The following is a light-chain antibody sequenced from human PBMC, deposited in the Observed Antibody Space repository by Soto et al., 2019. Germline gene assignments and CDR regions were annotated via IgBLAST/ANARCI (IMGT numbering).Light chain of an antibody. CDR2: DAS. J-gene: IGKJ1*01. Sequence: DIQMTQSRSTLSASVGYRVTITCRASQSISSWLAWYQQKPGKAPKLLIYDASSLESGVPSRFSGSGSGTEFTLTISSLQPDDFATYYCQQYNSYWTFGQGTKVDIK. CDR1: QSISSW. CDR3: QQYNSYWT. V-gene: IGKV1-5*01.